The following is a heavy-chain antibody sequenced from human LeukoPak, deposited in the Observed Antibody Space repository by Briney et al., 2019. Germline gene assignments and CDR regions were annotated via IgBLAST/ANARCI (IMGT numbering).Heavy chain of an antibody. Sequence: GGSLRLSCAASGFTFSSYGMHWVRQAPGKGLEWVAVISYDGSNKYYADSVRGRFTISRDNSKNTLYLQMNSLRAEDTAVYYCVGYGSGSYYNYYMDVWGKGTTVTVSS. CDR3: VGYGSGSYYNYYMDV. J-gene: IGHJ6*03. CDR2: ISYDGSNK. CDR1: GFTFSSYG. D-gene: IGHD3-10*01. V-gene: IGHV3-30*03.